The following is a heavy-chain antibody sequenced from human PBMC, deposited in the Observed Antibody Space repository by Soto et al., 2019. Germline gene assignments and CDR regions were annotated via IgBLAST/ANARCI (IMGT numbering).Heavy chain of an antibody. CDR1: GGSTSSYY. CDR2: IYYSGST. D-gene: IGHD3-10*01. Sequence: ASETLSLTCTVSGGSTSSYYWSWIRQPPGKGLEWIGYIYYSGSTNYNPSLKSRVTISVDTSKNQFSLKLSSVTAADTAVYYCASSYYYGSGSYYFDFWGQGILVTV. CDR3: ASSYYYGSGSYYFDF. V-gene: IGHV4-59*01. J-gene: IGHJ4*02.